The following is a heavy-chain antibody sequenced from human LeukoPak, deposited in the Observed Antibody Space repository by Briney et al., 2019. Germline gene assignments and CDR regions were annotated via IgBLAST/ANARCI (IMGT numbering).Heavy chain of an antibody. D-gene: IGHD6-13*01. J-gene: IGHJ4*02. CDR1: GFTFSSYS. Sequence: PGGSLRLSCAASGFTFSSYSMNWVRQAPGKGLEWVSSISSSSSYIYYADSVKGRFTISRDNAKNSLYQQMNSLRAEDTAVYYCARDQGLGIAAAGSLGYWGQGTLVTVSS. V-gene: IGHV3-21*01. CDR3: ARDQGLGIAAAGSLGY. CDR2: ISSSSSYI.